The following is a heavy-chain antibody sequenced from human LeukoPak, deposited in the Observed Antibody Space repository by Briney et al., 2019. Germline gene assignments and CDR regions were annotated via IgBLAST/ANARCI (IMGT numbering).Heavy chain of an antibody. V-gene: IGHV3-9*01. CDR3: AKDAAIDYSDSSGYVSDY. CDR1: GFTFDDYA. CDR2: VSWNGGKK. J-gene: IGHJ4*02. D-gene: IGHD3-22*01. Sequence: GGSLRLSCAVAGFTFDDYAMHWVRQVPGKGLEWVAGVSWNGGKKDYADSVKGRFTISRDNIKNSLYLQMNSLRPEDTAFYYCAKDAAIDYSDSSGYVSDYWGQGTLVTVSS.